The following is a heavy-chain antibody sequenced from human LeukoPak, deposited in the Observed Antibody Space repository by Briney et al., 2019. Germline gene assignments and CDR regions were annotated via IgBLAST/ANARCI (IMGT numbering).Heavy chain of an antibody. V-gene: IGHV3-74*03. D-gene: IGHD5-24*01. J-gene: IGHJ4*02. Sequence: PGGSLRLSCSASGFTFSSFWMHWVRQAPGKRLVWVSHINSDGFSTKYADSVKGRFTISRDSAKNTVYLHMNSLRAEDTAVYYCAREGWMATKSPFDYWGKGTLVTVS. CDR1: GFTFSSFW. CDR2: INSDGFST. CDR3: AREGWMATKSPFDY.